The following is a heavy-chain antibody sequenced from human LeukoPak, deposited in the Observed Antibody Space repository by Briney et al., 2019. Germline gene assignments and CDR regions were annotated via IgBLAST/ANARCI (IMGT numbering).Heavy chain of an antibody. CDR3: ARGRYPGY. CDR2: ISYDGSNK. V-gene: IGHV3-30*04. D-gene: IGHD2-2*02. J-gene: IGHJ4*02. CDR1: GCTFSSYA. Sequence: GGSLRFSCAASGCTFSSYAMHRVRQAPGKGLEWVAVISYDGSNKYYADSVKGRFTISRDNSKNTLYLQMNSLRAEDTAVYYCARGRYPGYWGQGTLVTVSS.